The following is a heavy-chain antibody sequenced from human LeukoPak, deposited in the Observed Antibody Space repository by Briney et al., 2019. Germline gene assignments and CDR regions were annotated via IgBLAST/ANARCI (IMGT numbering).Heavy chain of an antibody. CDR1: GGSFSGYY. D-gene: IGHD2-2*01. CDR3: ARGSDIVVVPAARGWFDP. V-gene: IGHV4-34*01. J-gene: IGHJ5*02. Sequence: SETLSLTCAVYGGSFSGYYWSWIRQPPRKELEWIGEINHSGSTNYNPSLKSRVTISVDTSKNQFSLKLSSVTAADTAVYHCARGSDIVVVPAARGWFDPWGQGTLVTVSS. CDR2: INHSGST.